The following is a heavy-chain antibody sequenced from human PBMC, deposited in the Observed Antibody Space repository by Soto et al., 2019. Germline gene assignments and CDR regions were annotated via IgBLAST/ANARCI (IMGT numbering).Heavy chain of an antibody. J-gene: IGHJ6*02. V-gene: IGHV2-70*13. CDR1: ILNTSPGMS. Sequence: SGPTAGEPHRDPHTDLHLLWILNTSPGMSVIWIRQPPGRALEWLALIERDDDDKYYSTSLKTRLTISKDTRKNQVVLTMANMDPADTATYYCARSIRGPRKFNGMDVWGQGXTVTV. CDR2: IERDDDDK. D-gene: IGHD1-20*01. CDR3: ARSIRGPRKFNGMDV.